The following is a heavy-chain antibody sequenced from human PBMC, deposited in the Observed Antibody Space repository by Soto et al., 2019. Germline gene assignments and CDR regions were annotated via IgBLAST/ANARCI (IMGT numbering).Heavy chain of an antibody. D-gene: IGHD3-16*01. CDR1: GATFSSYT. V-gene: IGHV1-69*01. Sequence: QVQLVQSGAEVREPGSSVRVSCKASGATFSSYTISWVRQAPGQGLEWMGGIIPIFGTANYAQKFQGRATITADESTNTAFMERSSLRDEDTAVYYCARQSPEGGGVGSWNDYKYCGLDVGGEGTKVTVS. CDR2: IIPIFGTA. J-gene: IGHJ6*02. CDR3: ARQSPEGGGVGSWNDYKYCGLDV.